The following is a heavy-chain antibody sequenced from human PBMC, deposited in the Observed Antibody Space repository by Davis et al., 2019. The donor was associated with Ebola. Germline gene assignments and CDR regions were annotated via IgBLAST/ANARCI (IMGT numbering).Heavy chain of an antibody. CDR2: INHSGST. J-gene: IGHJ4*02. V-gene: IGHV4-34*01. CDR3: ARASGWSFDY. D-gene: IGHD6-19*01. Sequence: GSLTLSCTVSAGSFSGYYWSWIRQPPGKGLEWIGEINHSGSTNYNPSLKSRVTISVDTSQNQFSLKLSSVTAADTAVYYCARASGWSFDYWGQGTLVIVSS. CDR1: AGSFSGYY.